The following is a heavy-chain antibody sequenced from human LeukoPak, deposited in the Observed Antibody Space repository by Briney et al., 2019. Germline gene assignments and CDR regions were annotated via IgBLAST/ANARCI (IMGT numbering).Heavy chain of an antibody. Sequence: PGRSLRLSCAASGFTFDDYAMHWVRQAPGKGLEWVSGISWNSGSIGYADSVKGRFTISRDNAKNSLYLQMNSLRAEDTALYYCAKDIGISESSWYYFDYWGQGTLVTVSS. V-gene: IGHV3-9*01. CDR1: GFTFDDYA. CDR2: ISWNSGSI. CDR3: AKDIGISESSWYYFDY. J-gene: IGHJ4*02. D-gene: IGHD6-13*01.